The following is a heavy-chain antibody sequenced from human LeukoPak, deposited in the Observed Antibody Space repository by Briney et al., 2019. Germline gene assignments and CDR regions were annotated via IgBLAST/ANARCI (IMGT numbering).Heavy chain of an antibody. CDR2: ISGSGGRT. J-gene: IGHJ4*02. CDR1: GFTFSNYG. D-gene: IGHD1-26*01. V-gene: IGHV3-23*01. Sequence: GGSLRLSCAASGFTFSNYGMSWVRQAPGKGLEWVSTISGSGGRTYYADSVKGRFAISRDNAKNSLYLQMNSLRAEDTAVYYCARGGAHFDYWGQGTLVTVSS. CDR3: ARGGAHFDY.